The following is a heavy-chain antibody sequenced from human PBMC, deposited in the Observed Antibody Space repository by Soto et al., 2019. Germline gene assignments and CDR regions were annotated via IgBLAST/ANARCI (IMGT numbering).Heavy chain of an antibody. D-gene: IGHD2-2*01. CDR1: GGSISSGGYY. Sequence: SETLSLTCTVSGGSISSGGYYWSWIRQHPGKGLEWIGYIYYSGSTYYNPSLKSRVTISVDTSKNQFSLKLSSVTAADTAVYYCARAFACSSTSCYVWEWRFDPWGQGTLVTVSS. J-gene: IGHJ5*02. CDR3: ARAFACSSTSCYVWEWRFDP. CDR2: IYYSGST. V-gene: IGHV4-31*03.